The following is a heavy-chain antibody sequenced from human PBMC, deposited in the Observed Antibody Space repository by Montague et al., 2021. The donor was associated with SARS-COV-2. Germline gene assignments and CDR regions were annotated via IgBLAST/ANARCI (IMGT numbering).Heavy chain of an antibody. Sequence: SETLSLTCTVSGDSISGFYWNWIRQPPGKGLVWIGKIYYSGITNYKPSLKGGVTISVDTSKNQFSLKLISVTAADTALYYCARGVVAAPDTSDYWGQGTLVTVSS. D-gene: IGHD6-13*01. CDR1: GDSISGFY. V-gene: IGHV4-59*13. CDR2: IYYSGIT. J-gene: IGHJ4*02. CDR3: ARGVVAAPDTSDY.